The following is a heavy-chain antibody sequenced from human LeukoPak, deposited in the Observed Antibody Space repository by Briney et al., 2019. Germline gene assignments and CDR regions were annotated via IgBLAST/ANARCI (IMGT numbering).Heavy chain of an antibody. V-gene: IGHV4-38-2*01. CDR1: GYSISSGYY. CDR3: AKRPDAFDI. J-gene: IGHJ3*02. Sequence: SETLSLTCAVSGYSISSGYYWGWIRQPPGKGLEWIGTIYHSGSTYYNPSLKSRVTISVEVSNNQFSLKLSSVTAADTAVYYCAKRPDAFDIWGQGTMVTVSS. CDR2: IYHSGST.